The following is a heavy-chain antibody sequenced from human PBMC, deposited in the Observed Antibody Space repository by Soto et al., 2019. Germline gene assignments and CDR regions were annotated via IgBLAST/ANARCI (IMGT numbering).Heavy chain of an antibody. CDR1: GGSISSGGYY. J-gene: IGHJ4*02. CDR3: ARIPYCSSTSCPEYYFDY. CDR2: IYYSGST. Sequence: QVQLQESGPGLVKPSQTLSLTCTVSGGSISSGGYYWRWIRQHPGKGLEWIGYIYYSGSTYYNPSIKSRVTISVDTSKNQFSLKLSSVTAADTAVYYCARIPYCSSTSCPEYYFDYWGQGTLVTVSS. V-gene: IGHV4-31*03. D-gene: IGHD2-2*01.